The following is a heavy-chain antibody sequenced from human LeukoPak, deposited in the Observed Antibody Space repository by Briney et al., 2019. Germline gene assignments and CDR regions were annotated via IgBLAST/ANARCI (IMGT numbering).Heavy chain of an antibody. J-gene: IGHJ4*02. CDR2: ISSSGSTI. Sequence: GGSLRLSCAASGFPFSSYSMNWVRQAPGKGLEWVSYISSSGSTIYYADSVKGRFTISRDNAKNSLYLQMNSLRAEDTAVYYCARGPRYYYDSSGYYWGQGTLVTVSS. CDR3: ARGPRYYYDSSGYY. V-gene: IGHV3-48*04. D-gene: IGHD3-22*01. CDR1: GFPFSSYS.